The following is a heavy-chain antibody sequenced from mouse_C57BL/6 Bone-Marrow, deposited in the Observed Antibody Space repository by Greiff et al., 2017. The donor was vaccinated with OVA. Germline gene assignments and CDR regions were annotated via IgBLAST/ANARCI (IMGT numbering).Heavy chain of an antibody. D-gene: IGHD1-1*01. CDR1: GYTFTSYW. V-gene: IGHV1-50*01. CDR3: ARGLLREAWFAY. Sequence: QVQLQQPGAELVKPGASVKLSCKASGYTFTSYWMQWVKQRPGQGLEWIGEIDPSDSYTNYNQKFKGKATLTVDTSSSTAYMQLSSLTSEDSAVYYCARGLLREAWFAYLGQGTLVTVSA. CDR2: IDPSDSYT. J-gene: IGHJ3*01.